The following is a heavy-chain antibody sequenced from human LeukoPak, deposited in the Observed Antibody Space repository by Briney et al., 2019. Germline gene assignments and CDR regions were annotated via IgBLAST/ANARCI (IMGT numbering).Heavy chain of an antibody. D-gene: IGHD5-18*01. CDR2: IDHSGST. Sequence: SETLSLTCAVYGGSFSGYYWSWIRQPPGKGLEWIGEIDHSGSTNYNPSLKSRVTISVDTSKNQFSLKLSSVTAADTAVYYCARDRWIQLWLHGWFDPWGQGTLVTVSS. J-gene: IGHJ5*02. CDR1: GGSFSGYY. V-gene: IGHV4-34*01. CDR3: ARDRWIQLWLHGWFDP.